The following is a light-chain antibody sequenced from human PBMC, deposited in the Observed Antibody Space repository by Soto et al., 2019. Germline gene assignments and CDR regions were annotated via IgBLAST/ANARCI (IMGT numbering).Light chain of an antibody. V-gene: IGLV2-14*01. J-gene: IGLJ3*02. CDR2: EVS. Sequence: QSALTQPASVSGSPGQSITISCTGTSSDVGGYNYVSWYQQHPGKAPKLMIYEVSNRPSGVPDRFSGSKSGTSASLAITGLQAEDEADYYCQSYDSSLNSVLFGGGTKLTVL. CDR1: SSDVGGYNY. CDR3: QSYDSSLNSVL.